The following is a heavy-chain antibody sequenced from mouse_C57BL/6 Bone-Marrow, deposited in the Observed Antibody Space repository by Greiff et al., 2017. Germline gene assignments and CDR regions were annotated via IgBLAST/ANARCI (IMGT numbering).Heavy chain of an antibody. Sequence: LKESGGDLVKPGGSLKLSCAASGFTFSSYGMSWVRQTPDKRLEWVATISSGGSYTYYPDSVKGRFTISRDTAKNTLYLPMSSLKSEDTAMYYCARRGQLRLRDAMDYWGQGTSVTVSS. CDR3: ARRGQLRLRDAMDY. J-gene: IGHJ4*01. V-gene: IGHV5-6*02. CDR2: ISSGGSYT. D-gene: IGHD3-2*02. CDR1: GFTFSSYG.